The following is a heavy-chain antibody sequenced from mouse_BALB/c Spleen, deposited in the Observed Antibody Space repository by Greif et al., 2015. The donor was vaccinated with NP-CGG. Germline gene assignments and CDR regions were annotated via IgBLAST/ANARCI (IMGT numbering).Heavy chain of an antibody. J-gene: IGHJ2*01. V-gene: IGHV14-3*02. CDR1: GFNIKDTY. CDR3: SAYYCGSSVFDY. Sequence: VQLQQSGAELVKPGASVKLSCTASGFNIKDTYMHWVKQRPEQGLEWIGRIDPANGNTKYDPKFQGKATITADTSSNTAYLQGSCLTSEDTAVYCCSAYYCGSSVFDYWGQGSALSVSS. D-gene: IGHD1-1*01. CDR2: IDPANGNT.